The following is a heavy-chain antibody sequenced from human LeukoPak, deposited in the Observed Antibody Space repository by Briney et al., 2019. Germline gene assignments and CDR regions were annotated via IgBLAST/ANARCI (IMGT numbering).Heavy chain of an antibody. V-gene: IGHV3-48*02. CDR1: GFTFSTYG. J-gene: IGHJ4*02. CDR2: ISYSSSPI. CDR3: ARDRTRFDY. Sequence: PGGSLRLSCAASGFTFSTYGMNWVRQAPGKGLEWISYISYSSSPIYYADSVKGRFTISRDNAKNSPYLQMSSLRDEDTAVYYCARDRTRFDYWGQGTLVTVSS.